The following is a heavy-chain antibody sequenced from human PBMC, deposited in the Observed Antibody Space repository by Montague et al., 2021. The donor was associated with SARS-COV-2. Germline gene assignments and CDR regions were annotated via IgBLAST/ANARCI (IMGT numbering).Heavy chain of an antibody. J-gene: IGHJ5*02. V-gene: IGHV4-59*01. Sequence: SETLSLTCIVSGGSINGYYWSWIRQSPGEGLEWIGSIYHTGSTVYNPSLRSRVTVLIETSENQFSLKMTSVTTADRAVYFCARDLSRAFCEGSSCYSENWFDPWGKGTLVTVSS. CDR2: IYHTGST. CDR3: ARDLSRAFCEGSSCYSENWFDP. D-gene: IGHD2-21*01. CDR1: GGSINGYY.